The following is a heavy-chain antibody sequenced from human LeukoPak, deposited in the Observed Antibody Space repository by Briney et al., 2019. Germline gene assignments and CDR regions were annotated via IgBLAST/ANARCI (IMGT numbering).Heavy chain of an antibody. Sequence: GGSLRLSCAASGFTFSSYGMHWVRQAPGKGLEWVAFIRYDGSNKYYADSVKGRFAISRDNSKNTLYLQMNSLRAEDTAVYYCARDPWTTVVTPSYWGQGTLVTVSS. V-gene: IGHV3-30*02. D-gene: IGHD4-23*01. J-gene: IGHJ4*02. CDR1: GFTFSSYG. CDR2: IRYDGSNK. CDR3: ARDPWTTVVTPSY.